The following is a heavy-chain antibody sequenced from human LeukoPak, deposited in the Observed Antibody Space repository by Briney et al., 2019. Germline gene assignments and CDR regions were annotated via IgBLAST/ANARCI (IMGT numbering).Heavy chain of an antibody. CDR3: ARVAYYYDSSGYYYFDY. CDR1: GGSISSYY. Sequence: SETLSLTCTVSGGSISSYYWSWIRQPPGKGLEWIGYIYYSGSTSYNPSLKSRVTISVDTSKNQFSLKLSSVTAADTAVYYCARVAYYYDSSGYYYFDYWGQGTLVTVSS. CDR2: IYYSGST. J-gene: IGHJ4*02. D-gene: IGHD3-22*01. V-gene: IGHV4-59*01.